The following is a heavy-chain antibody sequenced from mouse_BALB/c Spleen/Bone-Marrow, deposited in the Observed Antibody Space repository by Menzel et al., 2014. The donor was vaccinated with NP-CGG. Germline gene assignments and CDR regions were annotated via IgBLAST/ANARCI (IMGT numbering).Heavy chain of an antibody. CDR1: GYTFTTYT. CDR2: INPSSGYT. Sequence: VKLMESGAELARPGASVKTSCRASGYTFTTYTMHWVKQRPGQGLEWIGYINPSSGYTYYNQKFRDKATLTADKSSSAAYLQLSSLTSEDSAVYYCARVYGNYDAMDYWGQGTSVTVSS. D-gene: IGHD2-1*01. J-gene: IGHJ4*01. CDR3: ARVYGNYDAMDY. V-gene: IGHV1-4*01.